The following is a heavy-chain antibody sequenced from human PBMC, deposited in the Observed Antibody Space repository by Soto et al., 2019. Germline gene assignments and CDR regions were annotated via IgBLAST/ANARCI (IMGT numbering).Heavy chain of an antibody. Sequence: TSETLSLTCTVSGGSISSYYWSWIRQPPGKGLEWIGYIYYSGSTNYNPSLKSRVTISVDTSKNQFSLKLSSVTAADTAVYYCARDLGYSYGYVWFDPWGQGTLVTVSS. V-gene: IGHV4-59*01. CDR1: GGSISSYY. D-gene: IGHD5-18*01. CDR2: IYYSGST. J-gene: IGHJ5*02. CDR3: ARDLGYSYGYVWFDP.